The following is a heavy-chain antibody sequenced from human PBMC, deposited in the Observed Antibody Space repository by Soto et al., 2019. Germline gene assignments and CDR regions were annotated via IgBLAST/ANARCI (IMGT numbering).Heavy chain of an antibody. CDR3: AREKYLLAEGLAPLYYFDY. CDR1: GFTFSSYG. V-gene: IGHV3-33*01. Sequence: GGSLRLSCAASGFTFSSYGMHWVRQAPGKGLEWVAVIWYVGSNKYYADSVKGRFTISRDNSKNTLYLQMNSLRAEDMAVYYCAREKYLLAEGLAPLYYFDYWGQGTLVTVSS. J-gene: IGHJ4*02. D-gene: IGHD3-3*01. CDR2: IWYVGSNK.